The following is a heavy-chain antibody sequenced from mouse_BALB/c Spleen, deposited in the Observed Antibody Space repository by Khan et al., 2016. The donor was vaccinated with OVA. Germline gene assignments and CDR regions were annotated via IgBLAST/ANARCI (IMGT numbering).Heavy chain of an antibody. CDR1: GYSFTSYY. Sequence: VQLQQSGPELMKPGASVNISCKASGYSFTSYYIHWVKQSHEKSLEWIGYIDPFNGGTDYNQKFKGKATLTVDKSSSTAYMHLSSLTSEDSAVXYCARGAFGYWGQGTLFTVSA. CDR2: IDPFNGGT. CDR3: ARGAFGY. V-gene: IGHV1S135*01. J-gene: IGHJ3*01.